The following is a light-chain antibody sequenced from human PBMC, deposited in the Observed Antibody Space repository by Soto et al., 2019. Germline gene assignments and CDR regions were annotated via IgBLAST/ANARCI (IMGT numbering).Light chain of an antibody. J-gene: IGLJ1*01. CDR1: SIDVGGYNY. CDR2: EVS. Sequence: SVLTQPASVSGSPGQSITISCPGTSIDVGGYNYLSWYQQHPGKAPKLMIYEVSNRPSGLSNRFSGSKSGNTASLTIFRLQAEEEADYYCSSYTSSSTYVFGTGTKVTVL. CDR3: SSYTSSSTYV. V-gene: IGLV2-14*01.